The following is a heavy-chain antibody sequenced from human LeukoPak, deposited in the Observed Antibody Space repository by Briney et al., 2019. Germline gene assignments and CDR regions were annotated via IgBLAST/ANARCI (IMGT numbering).Heavy chain of an antibody. Sequence: SETLSLTCTVSGYSISSGYYWGWIRQPPGKGLEWIGSIYHSGSTYYNPSLKSRVTISVDTSKNQFSLKLSSVTAADTAVYYCAREQGGILEVPNYFDYWGQGTLVTVSS. CDR1: GYSISSGYY. CDR2: IYHSGST. J-gene: IGHJ4*02. D-gene: IGHD2/OR15-2a*01. CDR3: AREQGGILEVPNYFDY. V-gene: IGHV4-38-2*02.